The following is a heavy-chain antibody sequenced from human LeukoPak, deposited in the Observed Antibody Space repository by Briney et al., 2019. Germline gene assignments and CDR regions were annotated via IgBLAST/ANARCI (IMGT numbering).Heavy chain of an antibody. CDR1: GFTFSDYW. V-gene: IGHV3-74*01. D-gene: IGHD3-10*01. Sequence: GGSLRLSCAASGFTFSDYWIHWVRQAPGKGLVWVSRINTDGSITNYADSVKGRFFISRDNAKNTLYLQMSSLRAEDTAVYYCARDRGPRTGLMVREAYDYWGQGTLVTVSS. CDR2: INTDGSIT. J-gene: IGHJ4*02. CDR3: ARDRGPRTGLMVREAYDY.